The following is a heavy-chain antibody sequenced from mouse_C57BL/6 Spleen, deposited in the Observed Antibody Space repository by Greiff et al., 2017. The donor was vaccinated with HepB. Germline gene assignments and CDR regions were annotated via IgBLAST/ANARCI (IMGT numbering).Heavy chain of an antibody. D-gene: IGHD2-3*01. J-gene: IGHJ3*01. CDR1: GFTFSDYG. CDR3: ARIYDGYLGRFAY. Sequence: EVQGVESGGGLVKPGGSLKLSCAASGFTFSDYGMHWVRQAPEKGLEWVAYISSGSSTIYYADTVKGRFTISRDNAKNTLFLQMTSLRSEDTAMYYCARIYDGYLGRFAYWGQGTLVTVSA. CDR2: ISSGSSTI. V-gene: IGHV5-17*01.